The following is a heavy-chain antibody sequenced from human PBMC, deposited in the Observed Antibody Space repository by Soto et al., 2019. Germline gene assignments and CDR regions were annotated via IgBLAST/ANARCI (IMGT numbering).Heavy chain of an antibody. CDR3: ARVPDYYDSSGYYYYYGMDV. CDR1: VFNFISYA. Sequence: SLKLSCANSVFNFISYAMHTIIQASGKGLEWVAVISYDGSNKYYADSVKGRFTISRDNSKNTLYLQMNSLRAEDTAVYYCARVPDYYDSSGYYYYYGMDVWGQGT. J-gene: IGHJ6*02. V-gene: IGHV3-30-3*01. D-gene: IGHD3-22*01. CDR2: ISYDGSNK.